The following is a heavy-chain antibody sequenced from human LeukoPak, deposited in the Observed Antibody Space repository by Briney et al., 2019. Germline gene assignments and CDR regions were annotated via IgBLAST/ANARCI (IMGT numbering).Heavy chain of an antibody. CDR2: IWYDGSNK. CDR1: GFTFSSYG. Sequence: PGGSLRLSCAASGFTFSSYGMHWVRQAPGKGLEWVAVIWYDGSNKYYADSVKGRFTISRDNSKNTLYLQMNSLRAEDTAVYYCAKVSFSGLEQYSSSWYPPPIYYYYGMDVWGQGTTVTVSS. CDR3: AKVSFSGLEQYSSSWYPPPIYYYYGMDV. J-gene: IGHJ6*02. D-gene: IGHD6-13*01. V-gene: IGHV3-33*06.